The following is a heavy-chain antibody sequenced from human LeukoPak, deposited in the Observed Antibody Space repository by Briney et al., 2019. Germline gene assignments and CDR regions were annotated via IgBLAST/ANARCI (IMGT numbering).Heavy chain of an antibody. V-gene: IGHV3-74*01. CDR3: AGDPAGSLPAFDI. J-gene: IGHJ3*02. CDR2: ISPDGDRT. CDR1: EFTLSSYG. Sequence: GGSLRLSCVASEFTLSSYGMDGVRQAPGKGLVWVSRISPDGDRTNYADSVQGLFTDSRDNAKNTLYLQMNSLRAEDTAVYYCAGDPAGSLPAFDIWGQGTLVTVSS.